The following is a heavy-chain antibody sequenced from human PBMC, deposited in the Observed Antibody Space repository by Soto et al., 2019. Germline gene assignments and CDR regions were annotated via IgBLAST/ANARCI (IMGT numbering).Heavy chain of an antibody. Sequence: SETLSLTCTVSGGSISSGGYYWSWIRQHPGKGLEWIGYIYYSGSTYYNPSLKSRVTISVDTSKNQFSLKLSSVTAADTAVYYCARVNMITFGGVIVSASTFDYWGQGTLVTVSS. CDR1: GGSISSGGYY. CDR3: ARVNMITFGGVIVSASTFDY. CDR2: IYYSGST. D-gene: IGHD3-16*02. V-gene: IGHV4-31*03. J-gene: IGHJ4*02.